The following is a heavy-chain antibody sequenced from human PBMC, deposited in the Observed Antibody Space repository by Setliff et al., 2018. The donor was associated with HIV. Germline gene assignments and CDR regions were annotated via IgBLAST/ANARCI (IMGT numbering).Heavy chain of an antibody. CDR3: ATCRHRPSNWFDP. CDR2: VYNSGIT. V-gene: IGHV4-39*07. Sequence: LSLTCTVSGGSISSNNYYWGWIRQPPGKGLEWIGSVYNSGITFKNPSLKSRVTISVDRSGNQFSLRLTSVTAADTAVYYCATCRHRPSNWFDPWGQGTVVTVSS. J-gene: IGHJ5*02. CDR1: GGSISSNNYY.